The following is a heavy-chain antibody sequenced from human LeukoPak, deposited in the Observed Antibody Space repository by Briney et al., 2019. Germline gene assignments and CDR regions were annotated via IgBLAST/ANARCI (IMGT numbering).Heavy chain of an antibody. CDR1: GFTFSSYA. CDR3: ARDINYYYGMDV. Sequence: GGSLRLSCAASGFTFSSYAMHWVRQAPGKGLEWVAVISYDGSNKYYTDSVKGRFTISRDNSKNTLYLQMNSLRAEDTAVYYCARDINYYYGMDVWGQGTTVTVSS. V-gene: IGHV3-30-3*01. D-gene: IGHD1-14*01. J-gene: IGHJ6*02. CDR2: ISYDGSNK.